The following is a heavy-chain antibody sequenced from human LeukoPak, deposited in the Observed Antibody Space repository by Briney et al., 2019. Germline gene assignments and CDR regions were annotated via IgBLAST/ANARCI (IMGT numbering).Heavy chain of an antibody. CDR3: ATEFYGSGSYYNSP. Sequence: ASVKVSCKASGYTFTSYDINWVRQATGQGLEWMGWMNPNSGNTGYAQKFQGRVTMTRNTSISTAYKELSSLRSEDTAVYYCATEFYGSGSYYNSPWGQGTLVTVSS. J-gene: IGHJ5*02. V-gene: IGHV1-8*01. D-gene: IGHD3-10*01. CDR2: MNPNSGNT. CDR1: GYTFTSYD.